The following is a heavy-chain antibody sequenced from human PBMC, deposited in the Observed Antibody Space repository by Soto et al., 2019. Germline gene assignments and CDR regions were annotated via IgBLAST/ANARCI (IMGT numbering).Heavy chain of an antibody. D-gene: IGHD6-19*01. Sequence: PSETLSLTCNVSGGSITNYYWSWIRQPPGKGLEWIGYVYNSGSTNYNPSLKSRVTISEDTSKSQFSLKVNSMTAADTAVYYCARYRREEVAGYTLDNWGQGILVTVSS. CDR3: ARYRREEVAGYTLDN. V-gene: IGHV4-59*01. J-gene: IGHJ4*02. CDR2: VYNSGST. CDR1: GGSITNYY.